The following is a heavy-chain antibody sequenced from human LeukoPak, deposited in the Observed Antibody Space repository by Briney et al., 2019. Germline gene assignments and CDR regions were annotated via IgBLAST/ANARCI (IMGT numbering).Heavy chain of an antibody. CDR3: VNQISGWVY. CDR1: GFTFDRFA. CDR2: IGSNGRST. V-gene: IGHV3-64D*06. J-gene: IGHJ4*02. D-gene: IGHD6-19*01. Sequence: GGSLRLSCSASGFTFDRFAMHWVRQAPGKGLEYLSGIGSNGRSTHNADSVKGGFTISRDNSKNTLFLQMTSLRAEDTAVYYCVNQISGWVYWGQGTLVTVSS.